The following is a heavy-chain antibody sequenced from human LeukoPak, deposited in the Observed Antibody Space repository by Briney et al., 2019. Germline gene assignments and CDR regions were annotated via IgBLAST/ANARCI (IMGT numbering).Heavy chain of an antibody. CDR3: ARGLTTVTPLDI. CDR1: GFTVSSNY. V-gene: IGHV3-66*02. J-gene: IGHJ3*02. CDR2: IYSGGST. D-gene: IGHD4-11*01. Sequence: TGGSLSLSCAASGFTVSSNYMSWVRQAPGKGLEWVSVIYSGGSTYYADSVKGRFTISRDNSKNTLYLQMTSLRAEDTAVYYCARGLTTVTPLDIWGQGTMVTVSS.